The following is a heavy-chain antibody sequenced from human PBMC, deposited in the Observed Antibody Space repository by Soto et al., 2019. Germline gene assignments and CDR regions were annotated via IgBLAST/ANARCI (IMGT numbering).Heavy chain of an antibody. D-gene: IGHD1-26*01. Sequence: QVQLVQSGAEVKKPGSSVKVSCKASGGTLNNFAVSWVRQAPGQGLEWMGGIVRLFGTANYAQKFQGQVTITSYESTRTAYMELRNLRSEDTAIYYCAISGNSRVYFDLWGRGTLVTVSS. CDR2: IVRLFGTA. V-gene: IGHV1-69*01. CDR1: GGTLNNFA. J-gene: IGHJ2*01. CDR3: AISGNSRVYFDL.